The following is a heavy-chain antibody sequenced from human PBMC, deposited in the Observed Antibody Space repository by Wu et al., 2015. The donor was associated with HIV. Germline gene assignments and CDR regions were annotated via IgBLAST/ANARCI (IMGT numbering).Heavy chain of an antibody. CDR3: ASPREEGRLYGMAV. CDR2: ISAYNGNT. Sequence: QVQLVQSGVEVKKPGASVKVSCKASGYTFTTYDISWVRQAPGQGLEWMGWISAYNGNTNYAQNLQGRVTMTTDTSTSTAYMELNSLNSEDTAIYYCASPREEGRLYGMAVWGQGTTVIVSS. CDR1: GYTFTTYD. V-gene: IGHV1-18*01. J-gene: IGHJ6*02.